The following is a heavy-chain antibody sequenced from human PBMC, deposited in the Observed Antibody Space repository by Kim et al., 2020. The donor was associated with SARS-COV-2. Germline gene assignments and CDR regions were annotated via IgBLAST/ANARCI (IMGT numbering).Heavy chain of an antibody. CDR3: ATTGDFDY. CDR2: ISYDGSNK. CDR1: GFTFSSYG. V-gene: IGHV3-30*03. J-gene: IGHJ4*02. D-gene: IGHD1-1*01. Sequence: GGSLRLSCAASGFTFSSYGMHWVRQAPGKGLEWVAVISYDGSNKYYADSVKGRFTISRDNSKNTLYLQMNSLRAEDTAVYYCATTGDFDYWGQGTLVTVSS.